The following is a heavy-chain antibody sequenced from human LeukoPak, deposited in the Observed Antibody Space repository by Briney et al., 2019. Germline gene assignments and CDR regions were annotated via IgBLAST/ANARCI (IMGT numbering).Heavy chain of an antibody. CDR1: GFTFSSYS. CDR2: ISSSSSYI. D-gene: IGHD5-12*01. V-gene: IGHV3-21*01. J-gene: IGHJ3*02. Sequence: GGSLRLSCAASGFTFSSYSMNWVRQAPGKGLEWVSSISSSSSYIYYADSVKGRFTISRDNAKNSQYLQMNSLRAEDTAVYYCARDLIVATADAFDIWGQGTMVTVSS. CDR3: ARDLIVATADAFDI.